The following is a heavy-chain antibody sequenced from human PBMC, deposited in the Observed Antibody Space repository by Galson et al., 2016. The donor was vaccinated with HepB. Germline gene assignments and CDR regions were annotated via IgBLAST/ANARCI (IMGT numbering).Heavy chain of an antibody. J-gene: IGHJ6*02. CDR3: ASANYYYGLDV. Sequence: SETLSLTCAVSGGSISSYNWWTWVRQPPGKGLEWIGEIYHSGSTNYNPSLKGRVTISKDKSKNQFSLSLSSVTAADTAVYYCASANYYYGLDVWGQGTTVTVSS. CDR2: IYHSGST. CDR1: GGSISSYNW. V-gene: IGHV4-4*02.